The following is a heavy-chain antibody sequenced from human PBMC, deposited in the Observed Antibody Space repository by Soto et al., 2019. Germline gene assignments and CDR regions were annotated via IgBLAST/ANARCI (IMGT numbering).Heavy chain of an antibody. V-gene: IGHV3-23*01. CDR3: AKDLSDYVWGSYSGVNWFDP. Sequence: EVQLLESGGGLVQPGGSLRLSCAASGFTFSSYAMSWVRQAPGKGLEWVSAISGSGGSTYYADSVKGRFTISRDNSKNTLYLQMNSLRAEDTAVYYCAKDLSDYVWGSYSGVNWFDPWGQGTLVTVSS. CDR2: ISGSGGST. D-gene: IGHD3-16*01. J-gene: IGHJ5*02. CDR1: GFTFSSYA.